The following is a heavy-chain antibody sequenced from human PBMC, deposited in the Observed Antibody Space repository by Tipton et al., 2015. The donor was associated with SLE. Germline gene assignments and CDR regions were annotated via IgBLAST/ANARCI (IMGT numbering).Heavy chain of an antibody. CDR2: ISASGEST. D-gene: IGHD5-24*01. CDR1: GFTFDDYA. CDR3: AKQFVDV. V-gene: IGHV3-23*01. J-gene: IGHJ3*01. Sequence: SLRLSCAASGFTFDDYAMHWVRQAPGKGLEWVSGISASGESTYYADSVKGRFTISRDNSKNTLSLQMSSLRAEDTAVYYCAKQFVDVWGQGTMVIVSS.